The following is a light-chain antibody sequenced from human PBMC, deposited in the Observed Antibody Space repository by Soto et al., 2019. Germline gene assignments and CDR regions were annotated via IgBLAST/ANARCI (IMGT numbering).Light chain of an antibody. CDR1: QDISSN. CDR2: RAS. Sequence: EIVMTQSPATLSVSPGERATLSCRASQDISSNLAWYQQKLGQAPRLFIFRASSRATGIPARFSGSGSGTDFTLTISSLQPEDFATYYCQQANSFPITFGQGTRLEIK. CDR3: QQANSFPIT. J-gene: IGKJ5*01. V-gene: IGKV3-15*01.